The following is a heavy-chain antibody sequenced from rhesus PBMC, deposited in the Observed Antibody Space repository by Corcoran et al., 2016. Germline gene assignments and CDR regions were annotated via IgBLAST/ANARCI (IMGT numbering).Heavy chain of an antibody. CDR3: ATMVYCTGSGCGY. V-gene: IGHV1-111*02. D-gene: IGHD2-21*01. Sequence: EVQLVQSGAEVKKPGASVKISCKASGYTFTDYYLHWVRQAPGKGLEWMGRVDPEDGEAIHAHKFQDRVIITADTSTDTAYMELGSLRSEDTAVYYCATMVYCTGSGCGYWGQGVLVTVSS. J-gene: IGHJ4*01. CDR1: GYTFTDYY. CDR2: VDPEDGEA.